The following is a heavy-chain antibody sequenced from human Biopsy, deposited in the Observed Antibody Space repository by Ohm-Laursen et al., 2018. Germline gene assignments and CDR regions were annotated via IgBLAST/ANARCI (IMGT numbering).Heavy chain of an antibody. D-gene: IGHD2-15*01. CDR2: IHHSGST. CDR1: GVSITAYY. V-gene: IGHV4-4*09. J-gene: IGHJ6*02. Sequence: GTLSLTYTVSGVSITAYYWSWIRQPPGKGLECIGNIHHSGSTDYNPSLKSRLTISVDTSKNQFSLKLSSVTAADTAVYYCARMDCSGGSCHYYSYGMDVWGQGTTVTVSS. CDR3: ARMDCSGGSCHYYSYGMDV.